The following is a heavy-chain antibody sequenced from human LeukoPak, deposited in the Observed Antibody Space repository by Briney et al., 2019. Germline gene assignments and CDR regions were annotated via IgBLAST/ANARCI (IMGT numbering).Heavy chain of an antibody. CDR2: ISSSSSYI. Sequence: GGSLRLSCAASGFTFSSYSMKWVRQAPGKGLEWVSSISSSSSYIYYADSVKGRFTISRDNAKNSLYLQMNSLRAEDTAVYYCARDRAAAGTTIFDYWGQGTLVTVSS. D-gene: IGHD6-13*01. CDR3: ARDRAAAGTTIFDY. CDR1: GFTFSSYS. J-gene: IGHJ4*02. V-gene: IGHV3-21*01.